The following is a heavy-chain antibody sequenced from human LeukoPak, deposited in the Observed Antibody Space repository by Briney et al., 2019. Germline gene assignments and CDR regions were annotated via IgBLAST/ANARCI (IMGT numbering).Heavy chain of an antibody. CDR3: AKGPRDYGAY. Sequence: GGSLRLSCAASGFTFSSYRMNWVRQAPGKGLEWVANINQDGSNKYYADSVKGRFTISRDNSKNTLYLQMNSLRAEDTAVYYCAKGPRDYGAYWGQGTLVTVSS. CDR2: INQDGSNK. V-gene: IGHV3-7*01. CDR1: GFTFSSYR. J-gene: IGHJ4*02. D-gene: IGHD4-17*01.